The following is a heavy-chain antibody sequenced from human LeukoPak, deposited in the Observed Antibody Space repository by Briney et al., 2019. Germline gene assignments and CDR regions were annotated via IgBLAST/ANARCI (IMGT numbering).Heavy chain of an antibody. V-gene: IGHV3-23*01. D-gene: IGHD1-26*01. CDR2: ISGSGGST. CDR1: GFTFSSYA. Sequence: PGGSLRLSCAASGFTFSSYAMSWVRQAPGKGLEWVSAISGSGGSTYYADSVKGRFTISRDNSKNTLYLQMNSLSAEDTAVYYCAIQWELQSGFDYWGQGTLVTVSS. CDR3: AIQWELQSGFDY. J-gene: IGHJ4*02.